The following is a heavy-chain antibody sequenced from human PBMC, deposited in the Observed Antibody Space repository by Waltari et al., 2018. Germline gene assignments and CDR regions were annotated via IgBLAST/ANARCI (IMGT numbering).Heavy chain of an antibody. CDR3: AGYGNSEVDYYYGMDV. J-gene: IGHJ6*02. Sequence: QVQLQESGPGLVKPSETLSLTCTVSGGSISSHYWSWIRQPPGKGLEWIGYIYYSGSTNDNPSLKSRVTISVDTSKNQFSLKLSSVTAADTAVYYCAGYGNSEVDYYYGMDVWGQGTTVTVSS. CDR1: GGSISSHY. D-gene: IGHD4-17*01. CDR2: IYYSGST. V-gene: IGHV4-59*11.